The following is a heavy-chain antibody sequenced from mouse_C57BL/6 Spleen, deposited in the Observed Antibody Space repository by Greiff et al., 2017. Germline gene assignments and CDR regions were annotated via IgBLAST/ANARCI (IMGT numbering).Heavy chain of an antibody. CDR1: GYTFTSYW. D-gene: IGHD4-1*01. Sequence: QVQLQQPGAELVKPGASVKLSCKASGYTFTSYWMHWVKQRPGQGLEWIGMIHPNSGSTNYNEKFKSKATLTVDKSSSTAYMQLSSLTSEDSAVYYCARGGLGRNYYAMDYWGQGTSGTVSS. J-gene: IGHJ4*01. V-gene: IGHV1-64*01. CDR2: IHPNSGST. CDR3: ARGGLGRNYYAMDY.